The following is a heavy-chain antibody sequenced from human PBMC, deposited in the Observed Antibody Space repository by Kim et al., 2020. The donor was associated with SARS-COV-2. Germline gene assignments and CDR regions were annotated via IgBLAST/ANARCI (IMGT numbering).Heavy chain of an antibody. V-gene: IGHV1-69*13. CDR3: ARVSMVRGVTINWFDP. CDR1: GGTFSSYA. J-gene: IGHJ5*02. Sequence: SVKVSCKASGGTFSSYAISWVRQAPGQGLEWMGRIIPIFGTANYAQKFQGRVTITADESTSTAYMELSSLRSEDTAVYYCARVSMVRGVTINWFDPWGQGTLVTVSS. D-gene: IGHD3-10*01. CDR2: IIPIFGTA.